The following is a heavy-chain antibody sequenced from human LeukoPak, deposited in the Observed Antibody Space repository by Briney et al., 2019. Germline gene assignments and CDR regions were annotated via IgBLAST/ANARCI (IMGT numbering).Heavy chain of an antibody. CDR1: GITLSELW. J-gene: IGHJ4*02. Sequence: PGGSLRLSCAGDGITLSELWMNWVRQVPGKGLEWVANIEQDGSEKKYVDSVKGRFTISRDNAKNSVYLQMNSLRVDDTAVYYCVGGYGWLPDYWGQGALVTVSS. D-gene: IGHD6-19*01. CDR3: VGGYGWLPDY. V-gene: IGHV3-7*04. CDR2: IEQDGSEK.